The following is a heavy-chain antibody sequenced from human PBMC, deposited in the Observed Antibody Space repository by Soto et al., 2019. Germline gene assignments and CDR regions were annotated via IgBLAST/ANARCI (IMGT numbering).Heavy chain of an antibody. CDR2: IIPIFGTA. Sequence: SVKVSCKASGGTFSSSAISWVRQAPGQGLEWMGGIIPIFGTANYAQKFQGRVTITADTSTSTAYMDLSSLRSEDTAVYYCARAPRYCTGGSCQGLHDAFDIWGQGTMVTVSS. V-gene: IGHV1-69*06. CDR1: GGTFSSSA. J-gene: IGHJ3*02. D-gene: IGHD2-15*01. CDR3: ARAPRYCTGGSCQGLHDAFDI.